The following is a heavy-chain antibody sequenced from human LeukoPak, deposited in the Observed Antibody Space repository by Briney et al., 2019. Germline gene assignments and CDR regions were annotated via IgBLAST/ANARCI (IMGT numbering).Heavy chain of an antibody. V-gene: IGHV5-10-1*01. CDR1: GYSFTSYW. J-gene: IGHJ6*04. CDR3: ASAVGSGSYLPYYYYGMDV. CDR2: IDPSDSCT. D-gene: IGHD3-10*01. Sequence: GESLRISCKGSGYSFTSYWISWMRQMPGKGLEWMGRIDPSDSCTNYSPSFQGHVTISADKSISTAYLQWSSLKASDTAMYYCASAVGSGSYLPYYYYGMDVWGKGTTVTVSS.